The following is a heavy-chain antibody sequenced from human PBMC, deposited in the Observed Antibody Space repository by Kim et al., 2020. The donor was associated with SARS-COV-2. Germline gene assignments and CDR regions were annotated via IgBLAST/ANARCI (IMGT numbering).Heavy chain of an antibody. V-gene: IGHV4-59*08. D-gene: IGHD3-22*01. J-gene: IGHJ4*02. Sequence: NNHPSLKRRITLSAASSKNPFSLQLRSVTAADTAVYYCARRGYYYDYFDYWGQGTLVTVSS. CDR3: ARRGYYYDYFDY.